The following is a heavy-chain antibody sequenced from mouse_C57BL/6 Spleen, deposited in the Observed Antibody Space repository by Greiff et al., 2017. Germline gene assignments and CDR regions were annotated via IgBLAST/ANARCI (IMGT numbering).Heavy chain of an antibody. Sequence: QVQLQQSGAELVKPGASVKISCKASGYAFSSYWMNWVQQRPGKGLEWIGQIYPGDGTTNYNGKFKGKATLTADKSSSTAYMQLSSLTSEDSAVYICARSLYPYYAMDYWGQGTSVTVSS. D-gene: IGHD2-3*01. J-gene: IGHJ4*01. V-gene: IGHV1-80*01. CDR1: GYAFSSYW. CDR3: ARSLYPYYAMDY. CDR2: IYPGDGTT.